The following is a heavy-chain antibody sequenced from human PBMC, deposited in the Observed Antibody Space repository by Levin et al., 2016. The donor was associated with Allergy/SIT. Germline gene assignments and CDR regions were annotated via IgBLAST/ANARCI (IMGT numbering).Heavy chain of an antibody. CDR3: ARGLRAFSYGDYTYHYYYYVMDV. CDR2: IIPIFGTA. Sequence: SVKVSCKASGGTFNRYTINWVRQAPGQGLEWMGGIIPIFGTANYAQKFQGRVTITADESTSTAYMELSSLTSDDTALYYCARGLRAFSYGDYTYHYYYYVMDVWGQGTTVTVSS. CDR1: GGTFNRYT. V-gene: IGHV1-69*13. J-gene: IGHJ6*02. D-gene: IGHD4-17*01.